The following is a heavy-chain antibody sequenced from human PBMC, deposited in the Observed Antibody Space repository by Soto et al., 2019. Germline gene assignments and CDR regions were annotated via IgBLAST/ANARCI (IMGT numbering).Heavy chain of an antibody. D-gene: IGHD3-10*01. CDR3: ASSLLWFGESHSGQFAF. CDR1: GGSISSYY. Sequence: SETLSLTCTVSGGSISSYYWSWIRQPPGKGLEWIGYIYYSGSTNYNPSLKSRVTISVDTSKNQFSLKLSSVTAADTAVYYCASSLLWFGESHSGQFAFCGQGTHVPVSS. V-gene: IGHV4-59*08. J-gene: IGHJ4*02. CDR2: IYYSGST.